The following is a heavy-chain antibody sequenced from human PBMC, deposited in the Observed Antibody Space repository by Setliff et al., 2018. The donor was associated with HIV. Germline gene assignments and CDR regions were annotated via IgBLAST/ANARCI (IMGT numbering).Heavy chain of an antibody. CDR2: IYYTGFA. CDR3: TREGRGDPAMATTRIDY. Sequence: SETLSLTCSVSGDSISSGSYFWGWIRQTPGKGLEWIGNIYYTGFAYYNPSLKSRVTISLDTSKAHFFLNLTSVTDADTAVYFCTREGRGDPAMATTRIDYWGQGKLVTVSS. CDR1: GDSISSGSYF. J-gene: IGHJ4*02. D-gene: IGHD1-1*01. V-gene: IGHV4-39*02.